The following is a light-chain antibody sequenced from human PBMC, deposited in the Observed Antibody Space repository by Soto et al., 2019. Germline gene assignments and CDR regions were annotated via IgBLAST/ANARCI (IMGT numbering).Light chain of an antibody. J-gene: IGKJ3*01. CDR2: DTS. Sequence: EIVMTQSPATLSVSPGERATLSCRASQSVSGSLAWYQQKPGQAPRLLIYDTSTRATGIPARFSGSGSGTECTLTISSLQSEDFAVYYCQQYNDWPVTFGPGTKVEIK. CDR1: QSVSGS. V-gene: IGKV3-15*01. CDR3: QQYNDWPVT.